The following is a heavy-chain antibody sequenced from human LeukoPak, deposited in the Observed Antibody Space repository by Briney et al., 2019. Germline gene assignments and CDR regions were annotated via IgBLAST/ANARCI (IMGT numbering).Heavy chain of an antibody. CDR2: ISSSGSTI. D-gene: IGHD6-19*01. CDR3: AGRIAVAGFFDY. J-gene: IGHJ4*02. CDR1: GFTFSDYY. V-gene: IGHV3-11*01. Sequence: GGSLRLSCAASGFTFSDYYMSWIRQAPGKGLEWVSYISSSGSTIYYADSVKGRITISRDNAKNSLYLQMNSLRAEDTAVYYCAGRIAVAGFFDYWGQGTLVTVSS.